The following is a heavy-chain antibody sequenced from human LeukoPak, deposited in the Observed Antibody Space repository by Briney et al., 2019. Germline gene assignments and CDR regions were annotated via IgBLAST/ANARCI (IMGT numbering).Heavy chain of an antibody. Sequence: SVKVSCKASGGTFSSYAISWVRQAPGQGLEWMGGIIPIFGTANYARKFQGRVTITTDESTSTAYMELSSLRSEDTAVYYCAMGVVTPPPSMDVWGKGTTVTVSS. V-gene: IGHV1-69*05. CDR3: AMGVVTPPPSMDV. CDR2: IIPIFGTA. J-gene: IGHJ6*04. CDR1: GGTFSSYA. D-gene: IGHD2-21*02.